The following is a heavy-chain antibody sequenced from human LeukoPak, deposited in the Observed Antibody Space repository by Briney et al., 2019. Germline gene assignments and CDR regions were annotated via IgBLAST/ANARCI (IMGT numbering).Heavy chain of an antibody. D-gene: IGHD2-21*02. CDR3: ARALDGLGDSPDY. CDR2: ISYDGGNK. CDR1: GFTFSSYA. J-gene: IGHJ4*02. Sequence: GGSLRLSCAASGFTFSSYAMHWVRQAPGKGLEWVAVISYDGGNKYYADSVKGRFTISRDNSKNTLYLQMNSLRAEDTAVYYCARALDGLGDSPDYWGQGTLVTVSS. V-gene: IGHV3-30-3*01.